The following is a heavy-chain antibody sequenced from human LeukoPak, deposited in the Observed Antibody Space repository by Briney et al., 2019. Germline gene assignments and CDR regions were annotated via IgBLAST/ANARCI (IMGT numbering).Heavy chain of an antibody. CDR3: ARDYYSSGRLEYFQH. CDR2: ISYDGSNK. D-gene: IGHD6-19*01. V-gene: IGHV3-30*14. J-gene: IGHJ1*01. Sequence: GGSLRLSCAASGFTVSSNYMSWVRQAPGKGLEWVAVISYDGSNKYYADSVKGRFTISRDNSKNTLYLQMNSLRAEDTAVYYCARDYYSSGRLEYFQHWGQGTLVTVSS. CDR1: GFTVSSNY.